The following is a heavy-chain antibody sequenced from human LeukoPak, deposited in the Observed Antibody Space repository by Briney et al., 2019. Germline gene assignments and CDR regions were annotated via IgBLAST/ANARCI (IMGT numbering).Heavy chain of an antibody. CDR1: GFIFSNYW. D-gene: IGHD5-18*01. J-gene: IGHJ4*02. Sequence: GGSLRLSCVASGFIFSNYWMHWVRQVPGKGLVWVSRIRTDGGSTSYADSVQGRSTISRDNAKNTLYLQLNSLGAEDTAVYYCARGRGYSYGLYYFDYWGQGTLVTVSS. CDR2: IRTDGGST. V-gene: IGHV3-74*01. CDR3: ARGRGYSYGLYYFDY.